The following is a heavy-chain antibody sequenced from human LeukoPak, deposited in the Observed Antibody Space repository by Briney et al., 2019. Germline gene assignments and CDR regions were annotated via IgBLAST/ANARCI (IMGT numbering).Heavy chain of an antibody. V-gene: IGHV1-69*13. Sequence: SVNVSCKASGGTFSSYAISWVRQAPGQGLEWMGGIIPIFGTANYAQKFQGRVTITADESTSTAYMELSSLRSEDTAVYYCARQYCSGGSCYSPDYYYGMDVWGQGTTVTVSS. CDR2: IIPIFGTA. D-gene: IGHD2-15*01. CDR3: ARQYCSGGSCYSPDYYYGMDV. CDR1: GGTFSSYA. J-gene: IGHJ6*02.